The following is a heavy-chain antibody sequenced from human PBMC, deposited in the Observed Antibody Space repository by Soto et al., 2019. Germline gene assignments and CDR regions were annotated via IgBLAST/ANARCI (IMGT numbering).Heavy chain of an antibody. J-gene: IGHJ6*02. CDR1: GYSFTSYW. Sequence: GESLKISCKGSGYSFTSYWIGWVRQMPGKGLEWMGIIYPGDSDTRYSPSSQGQVTISADKSITTTYLQWSGLKASDTAIYYCAASIFYYGMDVWGQGTTVTV. CDR3: AASIFYYGMDV. V-gene: IGHV5-51*01. CDR2: IYPGDSDT.